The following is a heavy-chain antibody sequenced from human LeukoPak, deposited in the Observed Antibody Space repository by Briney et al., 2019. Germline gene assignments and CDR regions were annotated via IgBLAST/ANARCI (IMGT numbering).Heavy chain of an antibody. D-gene: IGHD6-19*01. J-gene: IGHJ4*02. V-gene: IGHV3-30*02. CDR3: AKISSGWQPYYFDY. CDR2: IRYDGSNK. Sequence: GSLRLSCAASGFTFSSYGMHWVRQAPGRGLEWVAFIRYDGSNKYYADSVKGRFTISRDNSKNTLYLQMNSLRAEDTAVYYCAKISSGWQPYYFDYWGQGTLVTVSS. CDR1: GFTFSSYG.